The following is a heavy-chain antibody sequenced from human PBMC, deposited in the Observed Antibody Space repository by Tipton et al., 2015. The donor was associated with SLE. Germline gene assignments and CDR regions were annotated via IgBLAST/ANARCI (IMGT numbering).Heavy chain of an antibody. J-gene: IGHJ3*02. D-gene: IGHD1-26*01. CDR1: GYTFTGYY. CDR2: ISAYNGNT. V-gene: IGHV1-18*04. CDR3: ARDPSRYSGRPSTFDI. Sequence: QSGAEVKKPGASVKVSCKASGYTFTGYYMHWVRQAPGQGLEWMGWISAYNGNTNYAQKLQGRVTMTTDTSTSTAYMELRSLRSDATAVYYCARDPSRYSGRPSTFDIWGQGTMVTVSS.